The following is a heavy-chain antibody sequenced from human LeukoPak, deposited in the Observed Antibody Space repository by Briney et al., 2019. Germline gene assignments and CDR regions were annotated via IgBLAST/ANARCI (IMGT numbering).Heavy chain of an antibody. CDR2: ISGSGRTT. CDR3: AKNVVVKRYFDY. Sequence: GGSLRLSCAASGFTFSNHAMSWARQAPGKGLQWVSVISGSGRTTVYADSVKGRFTISRDNSKNTLSLQMNSLRVEDTAIYYCAKNVVVKRYFDYWGQGTLITVSS. CDR1: GFTFSNHA. V-gene: IGHV3-23*01. J-gene: IGHJ4*02. D-gene: IGHD2-15*01.